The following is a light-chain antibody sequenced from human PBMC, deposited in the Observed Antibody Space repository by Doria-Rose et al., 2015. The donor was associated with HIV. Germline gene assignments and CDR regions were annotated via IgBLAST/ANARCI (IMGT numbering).Light chain of an antibody. CDR1: SSDFGGYNL. CDR2: EAT. J-gene: IGLJ2*01. V-gene: IGLV2-23*01. Sequence: QSALIQPASVSASPGQSTTISCTGTSSDFGGYNLVSWYQQHPGKATRLIISEATKRPSGISNRFSGSKSGDTASLTISGLQAGDEADYYCCSYTGSRILFGGGTKLTVL. CDR3: CSYTGSRIL.